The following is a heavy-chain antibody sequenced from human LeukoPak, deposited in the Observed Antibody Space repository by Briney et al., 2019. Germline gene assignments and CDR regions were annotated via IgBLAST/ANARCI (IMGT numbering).Heavy chain of an antibody. V-gene: IGHV4-31*03. CDR2: IYYSGST. D-gene: IGHD6-6*01. Sequence: SETLSLTCTVSGGSISSGGYYWSWIRQHPGKGLEWIGYIYYSGSTYYNPSLKSRVTISVDTSKNQFSLKLSSVTAADTAVYYCARLGPTNIAARRDYDAFDIWGQGTMVTVSS. J-gene: IGHJ3*02. CDR3: ARLGPTNIAARRDYDAFDI. CDR1: GGSISSGGYY.